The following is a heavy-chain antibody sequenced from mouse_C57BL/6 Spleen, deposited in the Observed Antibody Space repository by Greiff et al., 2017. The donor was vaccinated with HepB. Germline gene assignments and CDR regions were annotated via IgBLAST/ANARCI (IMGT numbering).Heavy chain of an antibody. D-gene: IGHD2-4*01. Sequence: EVKVVESGGGLVKPGGSLKLSCAASGFTFSSYAMSWVRQTPEKRLEWVATISDGGSYTYYPDNVKGRFTISRDNAKNNLYLQMSHLKSEDTAMYYCARAEDYPYYAMDYWGQGTSVTVSS. CDR2: ISDGGSYT. CDR1: GFTFSSYA. CDR3: ARAEDYPYYAMDY. J-gene: IGHJ4*01. V-gene: IGHV5-4*03.